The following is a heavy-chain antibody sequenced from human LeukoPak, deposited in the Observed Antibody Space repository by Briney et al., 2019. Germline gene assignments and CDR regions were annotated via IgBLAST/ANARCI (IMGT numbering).Heavy chain of an antibody. J-gene: IGHJ4*02. D-gene: IGHD6-13*01. CDR3: ANHQAAAGQFDY. Sequence: RGGSLRLSCAASGFTFSSYAMSWVRQAPGKGLEWVSAISGSGGSTYYADSVKGRFTISRDNSKNTLYLQMNSLRAEDTAVYYCANHQAAAGQFDYWGQGTLVTVSS. CDR2: ISGSGGST. V-gene: IGHV3-23*01. CDR1: GFTFSSYA.